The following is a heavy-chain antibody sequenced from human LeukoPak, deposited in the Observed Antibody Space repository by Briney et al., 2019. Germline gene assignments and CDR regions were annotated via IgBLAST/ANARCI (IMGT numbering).Heavy chain of an antibody. V-gene: IGHV1-69*13. CDR2: IIPIFGTA. CDR1: GGTFSGYA. J-gene: IGHJ5*02. CDR3: ARSWHCSSTSCYSDWFDP. Sequence: ASVKVSCKASGGTFSGYAISWVRQAPGQGLEWMGGIIPIFGTANYAQKFQGRVTITADESTSTAYMELSSLRSEDTAVYHCARSWHCSSTSCYSDWFDPWGQGTLVTVSS. D-gene: IGHD2-2*01.